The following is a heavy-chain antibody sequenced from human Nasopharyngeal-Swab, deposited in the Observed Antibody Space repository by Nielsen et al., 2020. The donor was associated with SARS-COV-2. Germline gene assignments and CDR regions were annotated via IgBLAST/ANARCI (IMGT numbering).Heavy chain of an antibody. CDR1: GYTLTELS. CDR3: ATSLNYYYGMDV. CDR2: FDPEDGET. Sequence: AAVKVSCKVSGYTLTELSMHWVRQAPGKGLEWMGGFDPEDGETIYAQKFQGRVTMTEDTSTDTAYMELSSLRSEDTAVYYCATSLNYYYGMDVWGQGTTVTVSS. V-gene: IGHV1-24*01. J-gene: IGHJ6*02.